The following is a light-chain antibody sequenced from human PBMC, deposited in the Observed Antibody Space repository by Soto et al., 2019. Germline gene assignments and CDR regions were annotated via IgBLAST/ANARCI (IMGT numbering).Light chain of an antibody. Sequence: DIQMTQSPSTLSASVGDRVTITCRASQGLSHWLAWSQQKPGKAPKVLIYMSSNLQSGVPSRFSGSGSGTEFTLTINSLQPDEFATYYCQQYNSYPYTFGQGTKLEIK. CDR1: QGLSHW. V-gene: IGKV1-5*03. J-gene: IGKJ2*01. CDR3: QQYNSYPYT. CDR2: MSS.